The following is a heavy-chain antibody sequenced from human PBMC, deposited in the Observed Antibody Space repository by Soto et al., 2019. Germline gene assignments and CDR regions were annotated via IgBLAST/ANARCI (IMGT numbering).Heavy chain of an antibody. CDR1: GGTFSSYA. D-gene: IGHD4-17*01. CDR2: IIPIFGTA. J-gene: IGHJ6*02. CDR3: AREGYGDYGYYYYGMDV. Sequence: QVQLVQSGAEVKKPGSSVKVSCKASGGTFSSYAISWVRQAPGQGLEWMGGIIPIFGTANYAQKFQGRVTINADESTSTDYVELSRLRSEDTAVYYCAREGYGDYGYYYYGMDVWGQGTTVTVSS. V-gene: IGHV1-69*12.